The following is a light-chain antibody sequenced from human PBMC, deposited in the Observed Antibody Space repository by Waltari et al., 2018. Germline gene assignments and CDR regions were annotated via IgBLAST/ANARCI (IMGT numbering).Light chain of an antibody. V-gene: IGKV1-12*01. J-gene: IGKJ5*01. CDR1: QSISNW. CDR2: AAS. CDR3: QPANSSPLT. Sequence: DIQMTQSPSSVSASVGDRVTITCRASQSISNWLAWYQQKPGKAPKLLIHAASTLQSGVPSRFSGSGSGTEFTLTITNVQPQDSAPSPCQPANSSPLTFGQGTRLEIK.